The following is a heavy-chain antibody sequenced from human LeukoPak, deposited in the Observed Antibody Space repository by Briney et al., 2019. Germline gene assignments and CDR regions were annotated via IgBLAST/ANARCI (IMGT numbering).Heavy chain of an antibody. CDR2: ISAYNGNT. J-gene: IGHJ1*01. CDR3: ARKEDDFWSGYYPEYFQH. CDR1: GYTFTSYG. D-gene: IGHD3-3*01. V-gene: IGHV1-18*01. Sequence: GASVKVSCEASGYTFTSYGISWVRQAPGQGLEWMGWISAYNGNTNYAQKLQGRVTMTTDTSTSTAYMELRSLRSDDTAVYYCARKEDDFWSGYYPEYFQHWGQGTLVTVSS.